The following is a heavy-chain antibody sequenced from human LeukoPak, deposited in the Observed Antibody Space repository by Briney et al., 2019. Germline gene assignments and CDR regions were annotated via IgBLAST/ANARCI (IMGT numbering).Heavy chain of an antibody. J-gene: IGHJ4*02. CDR3: AKVSSALVTNYFDF. CDR2: ISDSGGST. V-gene: IGHV3-23*01. Sequence: PGGSLRLSCAASGFTFSSYAMSWVRRAPGKGLEWVSGISDSGGSTYYADSVKGRFTIPRDNSKNTLYLQMNSLRAEDTAVYYCAKVSSALVTNYFDFWGQGTLVTVSS. CDR1: GFTFSSYA. D-gene: IGHD5-18*01.